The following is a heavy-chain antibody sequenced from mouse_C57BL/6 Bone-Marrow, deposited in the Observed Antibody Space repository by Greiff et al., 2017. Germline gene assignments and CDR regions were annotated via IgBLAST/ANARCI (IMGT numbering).Heavy chain of an antibody. CDR1: GFTFSSYG. D-gene: IGHD1-1*01. J-gene: IGHJ4*01. CDR3: ARHGNYVPYYAMDY. V-gene: IGHV5-6*02. CDR2: ISSGGSYT. Sequence: EVKLVESGGDLVKPGGSLKLSCAASGFTFSSYGMSWVRQTPDKRLEWVATISSGGSYTYYPDSVKGRFTISRANAKNTLSLQMSSLKSEDTAMYYVARHGNYVPYYAMDYWGQGTSVTVSS.